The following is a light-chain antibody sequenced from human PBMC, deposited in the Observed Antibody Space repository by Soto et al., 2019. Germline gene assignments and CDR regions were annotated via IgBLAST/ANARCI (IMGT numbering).Light chain of an antibody. V-gene: IGLV2-14*01. Sequence: SVLTQPASVSGSPGQSITISCTGTSSDVGGYNYVSWYQQHPGKAPKLMIYDVSNRPSGVSNRFSGSKSGNTASLTISGLQAEDEADYYCSSYTSSSTLGGVFGTGTKLTVL. J-gene: IGLJ1*01. CDR2: DVS. CDR3: SSYTSSSTLGGV. CDR1: SSDVGGYNY.